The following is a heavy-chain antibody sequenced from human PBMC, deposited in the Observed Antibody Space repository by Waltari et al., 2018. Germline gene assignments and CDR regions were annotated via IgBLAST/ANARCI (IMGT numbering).Heavy chain of an antibody. V-gene: IGHV3-43*01. CDR3: VKDLGTLGDS. D-gene: IGHD1-1*01. CDR2: ISSDGADT. J-gene: IGHJ4*02. Sequence: EERLVESGGVVVQPGGSLRLSCATSGFNFDEYSMHWVRQIPGKGLEGVSLISSDGADTHYGDSVRGRFTVSRDNTERSVYLQMNSLTTEDTAFYYCVKDLGTLGDSWGQGTLVTVAS. CDR1: GFNFDEYS.